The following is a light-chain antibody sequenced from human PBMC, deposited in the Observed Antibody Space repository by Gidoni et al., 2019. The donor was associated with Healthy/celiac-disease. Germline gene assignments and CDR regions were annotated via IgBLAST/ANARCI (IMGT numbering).Light chain of an antibody. CDR2: KAS. CDR1: QSISSW. V-gene: IGKV1-5*03. Sequence: DIQITPSPSTLSASVGDRVTITCRASQSISSWLAWYQQKPGKAPKLLIYKASSLESGVPSRFSGSGSGTEFTLTISSLQPDDFATYYCQQYNSYARTFGQGTKLEIK. J-gene: IGKJ2*01. CDR3: QQYNSYART.